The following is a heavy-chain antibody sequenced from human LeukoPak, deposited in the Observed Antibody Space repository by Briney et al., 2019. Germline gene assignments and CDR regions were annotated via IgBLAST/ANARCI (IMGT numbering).Heavy chain of an antibody. CDR1: YGSIRGHY. J-gene: IGHJ2*01. Sequence: PSETLSLTCTVSYGSIRGHYWSWIRQTPGKGLEWIGNIHYGGGTEYNPSLKRRVAMSVDMSRNQFSLKVYSVIAADTAIYYCARPDMGDSTGDWFFDLWGRGTLITVSS. CDR2: IHYGGGT. D-gene: IGHD2-21*02. V-gene: IGHV4-59*11. CDR3: ARPDMGDSTGDWFFDL.